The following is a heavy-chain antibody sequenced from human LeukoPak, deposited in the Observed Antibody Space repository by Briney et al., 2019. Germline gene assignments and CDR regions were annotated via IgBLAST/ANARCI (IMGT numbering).Heavy chain of an antibody. CDR2: IYTSGST. Sequence: SETLSLTCTVSRASISSYYWTWIRQPAGKGLEWIGRIYTSGSTNYNPSLKSRVTISVDTSKNQFSLKLSSVTAADTAVYYCARDLEATLDYWGQGTLVTVSS. CDR1: RASISSYY. D-gene: IGHD1-26*01. V-gene: IGHV4-4*07. CDR3: ARDLEATLDY. J-gene: IGHJ4*02.